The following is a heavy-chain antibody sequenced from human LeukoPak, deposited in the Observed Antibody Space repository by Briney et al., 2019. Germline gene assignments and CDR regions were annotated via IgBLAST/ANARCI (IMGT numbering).Heavy chain of an antibody. Sequence: GGSLRLSCAASGFTVSSNYMSWVRQAPGKGLEWVSVIYSGGSTYYADSVKGRFTISRDNSKNTLYLQMNSLRAEDTAVYYCARDSSHYLGSSDYWGQGTLVTVSS. CDR3: ARDSSHYLGSSDY. J-gene: IGHJ4*02. D-gene: IGHD6-6*01. CDR1: GFTVSSNY. CDR2: IYSGGST. V-gene: IGHV3-53*01.